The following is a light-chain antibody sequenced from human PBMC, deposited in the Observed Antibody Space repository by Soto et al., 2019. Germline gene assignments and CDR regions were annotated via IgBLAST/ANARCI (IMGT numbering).Light chain of an antibody. J-gene: IGLJ2*01. CDR3: SSYTSSSTLV. CDR1: SSDVGAYNY. CDR2: EVN. Sequence: QSALTQPASVSGSPGQSITISCTGTSSDVGAYNYVSWYQQHPGKAPKLVIFEVNNRPSGVSNRFSGSKSGNTASLAISGLQAEDEADYYCSSYTSSSTLVFGGGTKLTV. V-gene: IGLV2-14*01.